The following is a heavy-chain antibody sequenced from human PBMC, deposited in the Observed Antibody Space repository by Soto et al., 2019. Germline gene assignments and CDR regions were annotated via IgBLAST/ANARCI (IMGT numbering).Heavy chain of an antibody. CDR3: ARDLVLSGDFDY. J-gene: IGHJ4*02. D-gene: IGHD2-15*01. V-gene: IGHV1-46*01. CDR2: INPRDGVT. CDR1: CYTFTSYY. Sequence: GASVKVSCQAICYTFTSYYQHWGGHAPGQELRWMCIINPRDGVTTYSQNFQGRVTMTRDMSTSTVYMELSSLRSEDTAVYYCARDLVLSGDFDYWGQGTLVTVSS.